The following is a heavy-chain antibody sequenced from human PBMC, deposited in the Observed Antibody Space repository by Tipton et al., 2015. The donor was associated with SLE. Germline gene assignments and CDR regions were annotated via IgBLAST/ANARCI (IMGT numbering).Heavy chain of an antibody. D-gene: IGHD6-19*01. CDR2: IRDDGRNK. J-gene: IGHJ3*01. CDR3: AKDIHNSGFDSFDV. CDR1: GFSLSNYG. V-gene: IGHV3-30*02. Sequence: GSLRLSCAASGFSLSNYGMNWVRQAPGKGLEWVALIRDDGRNKYYADSAKGRFTISRDNSKNTVYLQMNSLRAADTALYYCAKDIHNSGFDSFDVWGQGTMVTVSS.